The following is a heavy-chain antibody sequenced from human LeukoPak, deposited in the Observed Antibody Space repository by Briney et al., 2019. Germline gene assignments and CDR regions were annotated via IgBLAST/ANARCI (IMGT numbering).Heavy chain of an antibody. CDR3: ARMGYCTRATCGGAFDF. D-gene: IGHD2-8*01. J-gene: IGHJ4*02. CDR1: GYSFTSYA. V-gene: IGHV7-4-1*02. Sequence: ASVKVSCKASGYSFTSYAMNWVRQAPGQGLEWMGWINTNTENPAYAQGFTGRFAFSLDISVSTAYLQISSLKAEDTAVYYCARMGYCTRATCGGAFDFWGQGTLVTVSS. CDR2: INTNTENP.